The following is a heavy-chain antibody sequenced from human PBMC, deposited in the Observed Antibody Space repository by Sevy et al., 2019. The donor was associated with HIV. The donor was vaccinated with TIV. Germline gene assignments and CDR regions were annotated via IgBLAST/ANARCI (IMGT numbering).Heavy chain of an antibody. D-gene: IGHD4-4*01. J-gene: IGHJ5*02. CDR3: ARETDNSARWLDP. CDR1: GFTFNFHG. CDR2: IWHDGSNK. V-gene: IGHV3-30*02. Sequence: GGSLRLSCAASGFTFNFHGMHWVRQAPGKDLEWVSFIWHDGSNKYMADSEKGRFTISRDNSKNTLFLQMNSLTVEDTAVYYCARETDNSARWLDPWGQGTLVTVSS.